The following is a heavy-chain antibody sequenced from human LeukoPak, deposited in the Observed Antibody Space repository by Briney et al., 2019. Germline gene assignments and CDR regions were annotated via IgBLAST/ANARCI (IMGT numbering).Heavy chain of an antibody. Sequence: SVKASCKASGGTFSSYAISWVRQAPGQGLEWMGRIIPIFGIANYAQKFQGRVTITADKSTSTAYMELSSLRSEDTAVYYCAREGVDTAMVNGWFDPWGQGTLVTVSS. CDR3: AREGVDTAMVNGWFDP. D-gene: IGHD5-18*01. CDR2: IIPIFGIA. J-gene: IGHJ5*02. V-gene: IGHV1-69*04. CDR1: GGTFSSYA.